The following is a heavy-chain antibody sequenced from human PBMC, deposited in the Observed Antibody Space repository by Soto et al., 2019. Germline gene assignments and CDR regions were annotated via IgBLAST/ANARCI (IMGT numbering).Heavy chain of an antibody. CDR3: ARESGGATATLDYYYCYMDV. D-gene: IGHD5-12*01. Sequence: QVQLVQSGAEVRKPGASVTVSCRSSGDSFNDYYIHWVRQAPGQGFEWIGWINPNGGVTKYAQKFQGWVSMTRDTSIRTVYMQLSRLRSDDTAVYYCARESGGATATLDYYYCYMDVWGTGTTVTVSS. CDR1: GDSFNDYY. J-gene: IGHJ6*03. CDR2: INPNGGVT. V-gene: IGHV1-2*04.